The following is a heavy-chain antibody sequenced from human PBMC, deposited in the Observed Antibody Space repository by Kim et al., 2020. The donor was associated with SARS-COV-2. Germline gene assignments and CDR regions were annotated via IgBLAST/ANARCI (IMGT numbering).Heavy chain of an antibody. CDR2: LYPGGLT. J-gene: IGHJ4*02. CDR3: VRSKGTYFDD. V-gene: IGHV3-53*01. CDR1: GFTVRSSY. D-gene: IGHD3-10*01. Sequence: GGSLRLSCAGSGFTVRSSYMSWVRQSPGKGLESVSLLYPGGLTYYTDSVKGRFAISGDVSRNILYLQMNNLRPEDTAKYFCVRSKGTYFDDWGQVSLVTVSS.